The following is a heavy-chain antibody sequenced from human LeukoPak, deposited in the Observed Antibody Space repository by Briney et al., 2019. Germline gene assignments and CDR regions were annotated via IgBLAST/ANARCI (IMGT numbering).Heavy chain of an antibody. CDR3: ARLWDSTGLYFYYYMDV. Sequence: SETLSLTCTVSGVSISGDTYYWGWIRQPPGKGLEWIGNYHIGNTYYNPSLKSRVTISEDTSKNQFSLRVNSVTAADTAVYYCARLWDSTGLYFYYYMDVWGEGTTVTVSS. CDR1: GVSISGDTYY. J-gene: IGHJ6*03. V-gene: IGHV4-39*01. CDR2: YHIGNT. D-gene: IGHD6-19*01.